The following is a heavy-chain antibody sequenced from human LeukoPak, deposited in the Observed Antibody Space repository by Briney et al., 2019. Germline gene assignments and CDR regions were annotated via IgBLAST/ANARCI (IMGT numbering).Heavy chain of an antibody. CDR1: GYTFTSYA. D-gene: IGHD2-21*02. CDR2: INAGNGNT. J-gene: IGHJ4*02. CDR3: ARDGAYCGGDCYSTFPFFDY. Sequence: GASVKVSCKASGYTFTSYAMHWVRQAPGQRLEWMGWINAGNGNTKYSQKFQGRVTITRDTSASTAYMELSSLRSEDTAVYYCARDGAYCGGDCYSTFPFFDYWGQGTLVTVSS. V-gene: IGHV1-3*01.